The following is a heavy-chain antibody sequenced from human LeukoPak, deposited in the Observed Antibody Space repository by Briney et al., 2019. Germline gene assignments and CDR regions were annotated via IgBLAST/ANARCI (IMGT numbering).Heavy chain of an antibody. V-gene: IGHV6-1*01. CDR2: TYYRSKWYN. D-gene: IGHD6-19*01. Sequence: SQTLSLTCAISGDSVSSNSATWNWIRQSPSRGLEWLGRTYYRSKWYNDYAVSVKSRITINPDTSRNQFSLQLNSVTPEDTAVYYCARDYYSSGWYRFDYWGQGTLVTVSS. J-gene: IGHJ4*02. CDR3: ARDYYSSGWYRFDY. CDR1: GDSVSSNSAT.